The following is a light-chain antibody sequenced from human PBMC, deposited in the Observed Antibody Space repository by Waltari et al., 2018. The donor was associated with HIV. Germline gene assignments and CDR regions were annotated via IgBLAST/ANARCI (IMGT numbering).Light chain of an antibody. CDR3: LQYNNYPQT. V-gene: IGKV1-17*01. CDR2: SAS. Sequence: DIQMTQSPSSLSASIGDRFTITCRASQGIRSDLGWFQQKPGRAPKRLIYSASILQGGVPSRLSGSGSGTDFTLTITSLPPEDFATYHCLQYNNYPQTFGQGTKVEI. J-gene: IGKJ1*01. CDR1: QGIRSD.